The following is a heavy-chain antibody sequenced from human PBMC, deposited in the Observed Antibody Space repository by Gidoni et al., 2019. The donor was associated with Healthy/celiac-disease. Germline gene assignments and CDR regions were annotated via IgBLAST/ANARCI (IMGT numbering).Heavy chain of an antibody. CDR3: ARGDVPGGDYSNYENTSFAFDI. CDR1: GFTFTRYA. V-gene: IGHV3-30-3*01. D-gene: IGHD4-4*01. CDR2: ISYEGSNK. Sequence: QVQLVEPGGGVVQPGRSLRPSCAASGFTFTRYAMHWVRKAPGKGLEWGEVISYEGSNKDYADCVKGLFTISRDNSKNTLKLQMNSLRAEDTDVYSCARGDVPGGDYSNYENTSFAFDIWGQGTMVTVSS. J-gene: IGHJ3*02.